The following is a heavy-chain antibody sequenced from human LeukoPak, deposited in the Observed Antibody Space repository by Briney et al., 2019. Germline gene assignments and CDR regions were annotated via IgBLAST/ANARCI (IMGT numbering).Heavy chain of an antibody. V-gene: IGHV4-59*08. Sequence: SETLSLTCTVSGGSISSYYWSWIRQPPGKGLEWIGYIYYSGSTNYNPSLKSRVTISVDTSKNQFSLKLSSVTAADTAVYYCARRDYYDSSGYYGYWGQGTLVAVSS. CDR2: IYYSGST. CDR1: GGSISSYY. D-gene: IGHD3-22*01. CDR3: ARRDYYDSSGYYGY. J-gene: IGHJ4*02.